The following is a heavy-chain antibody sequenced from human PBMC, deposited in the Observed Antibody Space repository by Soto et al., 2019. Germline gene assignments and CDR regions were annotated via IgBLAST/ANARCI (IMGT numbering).Heavy chain of an antibody. CDR2: IYYSGST. D-gene: IGHD6-19*01. V-gene: IGHV4-59*01. Sequence: SETLSLTCTVSGGSISSYYWSWIRQPPGKGLEWIGNIYYSGSTNYNPSLKSRVTISVDTSKNQFSLKLSSVTAADTAVYYCARQTPYSSGWYYFDYWGQGTLVTVSS. CDR3: ARQTPYSSGWYYFDY. CDR1: GGSISSYY. J-gene: IGHJ4*02.